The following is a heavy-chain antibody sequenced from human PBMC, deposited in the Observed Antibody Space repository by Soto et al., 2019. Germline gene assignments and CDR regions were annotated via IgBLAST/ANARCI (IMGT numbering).Heavy chain of an antibody. CDR2: INSDGSST. J-gene: IGHJ6*02. CDR3: ERDDLDYRLYYYYYGMDV. CDR1: GFTFSSYW. V-gene: IGHV3-74*01. D-gene: IGHD3-3*01. Sequence: GGSLRLSCAASGFTFSSYWMHWVRQAPGKGLVWVSRINSDGSSTSYADSVKGRFTISRDNAKNTLYLQMNSLRAEDTAVYYCERDDLDYRLYYYYYGMDVWGQGTTVTVSS.